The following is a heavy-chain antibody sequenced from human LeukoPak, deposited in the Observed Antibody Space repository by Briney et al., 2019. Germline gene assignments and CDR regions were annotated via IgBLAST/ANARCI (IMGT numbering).Heavy chain of an antibody. Sequence: ASVKVSCKASGYTFTGYYMHWVRQAPGQGLEWVGWINPNSGGTNYAQKFQGRVTMTRDTSISTAYMELSRLRSDDTAVYYCAREWVDTAMVTTLNWFDPWGQGTLVTVSS. J-gene: IGHJ5*02. D-gene: IGHD5-18*01. CDR1: GYTFTGYY. V-gene: IGHV1-2*02. CDR3: AREWVDTAMVTTLNWFDP. CDR2: INPNSGGT.